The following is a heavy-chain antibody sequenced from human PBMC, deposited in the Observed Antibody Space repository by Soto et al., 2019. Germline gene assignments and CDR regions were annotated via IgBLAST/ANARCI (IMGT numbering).Heavy chain of an antibody. CDR1: GYSFTSYW. CDR3: ARGGSSSWGDYYYYYYGMDV. Sequence: PGESLKISCQGSGYSFTSYWIGWVRQMPGKGLEWMGIIYPGDSDTRYSPSFQGQVTISADKSISTAYLQWSSLKASDTAMYYCARGGSSSWGDYYYYYYGMDVWGQETTVTSP. D-gene: IGHD6-13*01. V-gene: IGHV5-51*01. CDR2: IYPGDSDT. J-gene: IGHJ6*02.